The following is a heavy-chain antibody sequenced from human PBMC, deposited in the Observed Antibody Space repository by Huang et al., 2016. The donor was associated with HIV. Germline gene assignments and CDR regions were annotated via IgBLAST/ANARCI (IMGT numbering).Heavy chain of an antibody. CDR2: IYPTGGT. J-gene: IGHJ2*01. CDR3: AAARGPRGFSYGYWYFGL. Sequence: QVRLQESGPGLVKPSETLSLTCFVSGGYINNEDYYWSWVRQSPGKGLEWIGHIYPTGGTHYNPSLRGRLALSLDTLKNHFSLEINSTTAADTAIYYCAAARGPRGFSYGYWYFGLWGRGTLVTVSS. D-gene: IGHD5-18*01. CDR1: GGYINNEDYY. V-gene: IGHV4-30-4*01.